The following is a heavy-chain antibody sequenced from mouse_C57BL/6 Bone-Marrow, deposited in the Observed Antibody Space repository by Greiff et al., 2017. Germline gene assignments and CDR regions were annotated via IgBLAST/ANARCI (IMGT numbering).Heavy chain of an antibody. Sequence: EVNLVESGGGLVKPGGSLKLSCAASGFTFSSYAMSWVRQTPEKRLEWVATISDGGSYTYYPDNVKGRFTISRDNAKNNLYLQMSHLKSEDTAMYYCARDNYGSSYERYFDVWGTGTTVTVSS. CDR3: ARDNYGSSYERYFDV. J-gene: IGHJ1*03. CDR2: ISDGGSYT. CDR1: GFTFSSYA. V-gene: IGHV5-4*01. D-gene: IGHD1-1*01.